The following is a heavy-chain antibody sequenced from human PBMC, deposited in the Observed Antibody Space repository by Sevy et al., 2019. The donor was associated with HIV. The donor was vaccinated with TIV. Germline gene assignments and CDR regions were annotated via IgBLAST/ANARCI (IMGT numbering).Heavy chain of an antibody. D-gene: IGHD3-22*01. J-gene: IGHJ4*02. V-gene: IGHV3-30*03. CDR2: ISYDGGSK. CDR1: GFTFSASG. CDR3: VSGGRDGNTYYLGPGDY. Sequence: GGSLRLSCAAAGFTFSASGMHWVRQAPGKGLEWMAVISYDGGSKYYADSVKGRFTISRDNSKNSLFLQMNSLRPEDTAMYYCVSGGRDGNTYYLGPGDYWGQGTLVTVSS.